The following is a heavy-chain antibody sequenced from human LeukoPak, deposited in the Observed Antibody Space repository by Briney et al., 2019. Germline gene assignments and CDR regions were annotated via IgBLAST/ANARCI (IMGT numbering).Heavy chain of an antibody. J-gene: IGHJ4*02. CDR1: GGSFSGYY. CDR2: INHSGST. CDR3: ARVTRCTNGVCYTCDY. D-gene: IGHD2-8*01. Sequence: SETLSLTCAVYGGSFSGYYWSWIRQPPGKGLEWIGEINHSGSTNYNPSLKSRVTISVDTSKNRFSLKLSSVTAADTAVYYCARVTRCTNGVCYTCDYWGQGTLVTVSS. V-gene: IGHV4-34*01.